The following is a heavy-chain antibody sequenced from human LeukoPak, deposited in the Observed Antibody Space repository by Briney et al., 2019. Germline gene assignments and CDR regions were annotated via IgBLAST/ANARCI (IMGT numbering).Heavy chain of an antibody. V-gene: IGHV4-59*01. J-gene: IGHJ6*03. CDR3: ARAARGRYFDWLTPYYYYYMDV. CDR1: GGSISSYY. CDR2: IYYSGST. Sequence: SETLSLTCTVSGGSISSYYWSWIRQPPGKGLEWIGYIYYSGSTNYNPSLKSRVTISVDTSKNQFSLKLSSVTAADTAVYYCARAARGRYFDWLTPYYYYYMDVWGKGTTVTVSS. D-gene: IGHD3-9*01.